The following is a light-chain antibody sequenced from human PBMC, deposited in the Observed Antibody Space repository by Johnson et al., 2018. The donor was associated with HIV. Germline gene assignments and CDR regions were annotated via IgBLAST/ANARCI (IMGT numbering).Light chain of an antibody. CDR1: SSNIGNNY. Sequence: QSVLTQPPSVSAAPGQKVTISCSGSSSNIGNNYVSWYQQLPGTAPKLLIYDNNKRPSGIPDRISGSKSGTSAPLGLTGTQTGDEADYYCGTWDTRLSAGHVFGTGTKVTVL. CDR3: GTWDTRLSAGHV. V-gene: IGLV1-51*01. CDR2: DNN. J-gene: IGLJ1*01.